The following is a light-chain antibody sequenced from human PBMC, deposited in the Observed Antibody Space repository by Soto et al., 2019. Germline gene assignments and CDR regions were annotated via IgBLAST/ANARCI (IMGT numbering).Light chain of an antibody. CDR1: QSVSNSY. CDR3: QQYNDWPGGT. Sequence: QPPCTLSSSPVERTTLSCSAIQSVSNSYLAWYQQRPGQAPRLLIYGASTRATGIPARFSGSGSGRDFKLTISSLQSEDFAVYYCQQYNDWPGGTFGQGTKVDI. V-gene: IGKV3-15*01. J-gene: IGKJ1*01. CDR2: GAS.